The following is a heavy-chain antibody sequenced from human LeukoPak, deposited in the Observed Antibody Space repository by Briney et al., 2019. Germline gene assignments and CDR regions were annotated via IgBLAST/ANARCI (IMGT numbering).Heavy chain of an antibody. Sequence: GASVKVSCKAYGYTFMSHGISWVRQAPGQGLEGMGWIRGSSSNTNYAQRLQGRVNMTTDTSTTTAYMELRSLKSDDTAVYYCARATGTWGHDGFDIWGQGTMVTVSS. CDR2: IRGSSSNT. V-gene: IGHV1-18*01. CDR3: ARATGTWGHDGFDI. D-gene: IGHD3-16*01. J-gene: IGHJ3*02. CDR1: GYTFMSHG.